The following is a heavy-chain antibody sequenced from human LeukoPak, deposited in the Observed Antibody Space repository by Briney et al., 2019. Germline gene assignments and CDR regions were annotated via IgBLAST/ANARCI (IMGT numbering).Heavy chain of an antibody. V-gene: IGHV3-30*02. D-gene: IGHD2-2*01. CDR3: ARSQLLRYYYYYYMDV. CDR2: IRYDGSNK. J-gene: IGHJ6*03. Sequence: GGSLRLSCAASGFTFSSYGMHWVRQAPGKGLEWVAFIRYDGSNKYYADSVKGRFTISRDNSKNTPYLKMNSMRAEDTAVYYCARSQLLRYYYYYYMDVWGKGTTVTVSS. CDR1: GFTFSSYG.